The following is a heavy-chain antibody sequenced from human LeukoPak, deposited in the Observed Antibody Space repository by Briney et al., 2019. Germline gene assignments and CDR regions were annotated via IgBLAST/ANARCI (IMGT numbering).Heavy chain of an antibody. CDR1: GFTFSSYS. D-gene: IGHD6-13*01. CDR2: ISSSSSYI. Sequence: GGSLRLSCAASGFTFSSYSMNWVRQAPGKGLEWVSSISSSSSYIYYADSVKGRFTISRDNAKNPLYLQMNSLRAEDTAVYYCARDQRYSSSWYEFSYYYYYYMDVWGKGTTVTVSS. J-gene: IGHJ6*03. V-gene: IGHV3-21*01. CDR3: ARDQRYSSSWYEFSYYYYYYMDV.